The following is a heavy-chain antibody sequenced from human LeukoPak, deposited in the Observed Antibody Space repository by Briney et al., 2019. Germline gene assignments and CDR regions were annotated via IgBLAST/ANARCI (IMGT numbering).Heavy chain of an antibody. CDR3: ARRGYFDY. V-gene: IGHV3-30-3*01. J-gene: IGHJ4*02. Sequence: GGSLRLSCAASGFTFSSYAMHWVRQAPGKGLEWVAVISYDGSNKYYADSVKGRFTISRDNSKNTLYLQMNSLRAEDTAVYYSARRGYFDYWGQGTLVTVSS. CDR2: ISYDGSNK. CDR1: GFTFSSYA. D-gene: IGHD3-22*01.